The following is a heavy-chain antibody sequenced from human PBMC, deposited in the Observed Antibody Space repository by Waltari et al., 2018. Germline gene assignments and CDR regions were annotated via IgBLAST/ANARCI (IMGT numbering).Heavy chain of an antibody. V-gene: IGHV3-7*01. CDR3: ARAVDVADY. Sequence: EIEVVESGGGLVQPGGSLRLSCGASAFTFSRYWMSWVRQAPGEGLAVVANIKQDGSAKFYLDSVKGRFTIARDNAKNTLYLQMNSPRAEDTALYYCARAVDVADYWGQGTLVTVSS. J-gene: IGHJ4*02. CDR2: IKQDGSAK. CDR1: AFTFSRYW. D-gene: IGHD5-12*01.